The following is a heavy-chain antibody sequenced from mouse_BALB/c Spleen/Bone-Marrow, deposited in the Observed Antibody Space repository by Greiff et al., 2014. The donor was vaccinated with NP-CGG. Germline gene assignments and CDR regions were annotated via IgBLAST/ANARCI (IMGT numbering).Heavy chain of an antibody. Sequence: DVHLVESGGGLVKPGGSLKLSCAASGFAFSSYNMSWVRQTPEKRLEWVAYISHGGGTTYYSDTVKGRFTISRDNAKNTLYLQMSSLKSEDTAIYYCTRHGGYYPYYYAMDYWGQGTSVIVSS. J-gene: IGHJ4*01. D-gene: IGHD2-3*01. CDR3: TRHGGYYPYYYAMDY. V-gene: IGHV5-12-1*01. CDR2: ISHGGGTT. CDR1: GFAFSSYN.